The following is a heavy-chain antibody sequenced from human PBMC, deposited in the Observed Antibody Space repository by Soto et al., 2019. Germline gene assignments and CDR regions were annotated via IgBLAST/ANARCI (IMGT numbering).Heavy chain of an antibody. CDR3: HLSDYSKETGYYYYMDV. V-gene: IGHV3-30*03. D-gene: IGHD4-4*01. J-gene: IGHJ6*03. CDR2: ISYDGSNK. CDR1: GFTFSNYD. Sequence: QVQLVESGGGVVQPGRSLRLSCAASGFTFSNYDMHWVRQAPGKGLEWVAVISYDGSNKYYADSVKGRFTISRDNSKNTLYRHMNSLRAEDTAVYYLHLSDYSKETGYYYYMDVWGKGTTVTVSS.